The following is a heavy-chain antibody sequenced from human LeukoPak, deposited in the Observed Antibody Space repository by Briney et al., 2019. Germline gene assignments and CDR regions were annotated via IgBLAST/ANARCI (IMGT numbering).Heavy chain of an antibody. Sequence: ASVKVSCKASGGTFSSYAISWVRQAPGQGLEWMGGIIPIFGTANYAQKFQGRVTITADESTITAYMELSSLRSEDSAVYYCARGGCSSTSCYDLPYYYYYYMDVWGKGTTVTVSS. J-gene: IGHJ6*03. CDR3: ARGGCSSTSCYDLPYYYYYYMDV. V-gene: IGHV1-69*13. D-gene: IGHD2-2*01. CDR1: GGTFSSYA. CDR2: IIPIFGTA.